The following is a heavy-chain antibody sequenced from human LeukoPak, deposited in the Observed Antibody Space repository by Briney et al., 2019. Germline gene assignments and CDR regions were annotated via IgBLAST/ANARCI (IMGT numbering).Heavy chain of an antibody. Sequence: PSETLSLTCAVYGGSFSGYYWSWIRQPPGKGLEWIGEINHSGSTNYNPSLKSRVIISVDTSKNQFSLKLSSVTAADTAVYYCARVVTQSHDAFDIWGQGTMVTVSS. V-gene: IGHV4-34*01. CDR2: INHSGST. CDR1: GGSFSGYY. CDR3: ARVVTQSHDAFDI. D-gene: IGHD2-21*02. J-gene: IGHJ3*02.